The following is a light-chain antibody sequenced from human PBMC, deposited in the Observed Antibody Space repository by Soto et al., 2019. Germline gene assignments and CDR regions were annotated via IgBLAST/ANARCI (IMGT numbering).Light chain of an antibody. CDR2: GNS. Sequence: QSVLTQPPSVSGAPGQRVTISCTVSSSNIGAGYAVHWYQQLPGTAPKLLIYGNSNRPSGVPDRFSGSKSGTSASLAITGLQAEEEADYYCQSYDSSLSGSVFGGGTKVTVL. V-gene: IGLV1-40*01. CDR3: QSYDSSLSGSV. J-gene: IGLJ3*02. CDR1: SSNIGAGYA.